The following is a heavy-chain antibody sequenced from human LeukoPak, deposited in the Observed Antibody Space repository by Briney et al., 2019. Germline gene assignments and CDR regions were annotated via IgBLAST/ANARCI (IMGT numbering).Heavy chain of an antibody. V-gene: IGHV1-69*13. CDR1: GGTFSSYA. D-gene: IGHD1-26*01. CDR2: IIPIFGTA. J-gene: IGHJ4*02. Sequence: ASVNVSCKASGGTFSSYAISWVRQAPGQGLEWMGGIIPIFGTANYAQKFQGRVTITADESTSTAYMELSSLRSEDTAVYYCARTSSLVGAHYEYYFDYWGQGTLVTVSS. CDR3: ARTSSLVGAHYEYYFDY.